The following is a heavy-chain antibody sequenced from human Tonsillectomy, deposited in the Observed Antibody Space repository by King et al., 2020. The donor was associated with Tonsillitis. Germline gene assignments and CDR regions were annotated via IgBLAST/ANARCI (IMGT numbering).Heavy chain of an antibody. J-gene: IGHJ4*02. CDR2: IIPIFGTS. CDR3: GRGPPGGDLLQAYFDF. Sequence: VQLVQSGAEVKKPGSSVRVSCKASGGSFSRHVISWVRQAPGQGLEWMGGIIPIFGTSNSAQKFQGRVTITADQSTSTVYMELRSLTSDDTAVYYCGRGPPGGDLLQAYFDFWGQGTLVTV. V-gene: IGHV1-69*01. CDR1: GGSFSRHV. D-gene: IGHD1-26*01.